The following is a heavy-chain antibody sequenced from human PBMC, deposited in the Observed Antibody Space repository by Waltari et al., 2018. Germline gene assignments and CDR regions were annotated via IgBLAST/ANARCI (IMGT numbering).Heavy chain of an antibody. Sequence: QVQLVQSGAEVKKPGSSVKVSCKASGGTFSSYAISWVRQAPGQGLEWMGGIIPILGIANYAQKFQGSVTITADESTSTAYMELSSLRSEDTAVYYCARVPAAGEFYYYYYYMDVWGKGTTVTVSS. CDR2: IIPILGIA. J-gene: IGHJ6*03. CDR1: GGTFSSYA. CDR3: ARVPAAGEFYYYYYYMDV. V-gene: IGHV1-69*04. D-gene: IGHD6-13*01.